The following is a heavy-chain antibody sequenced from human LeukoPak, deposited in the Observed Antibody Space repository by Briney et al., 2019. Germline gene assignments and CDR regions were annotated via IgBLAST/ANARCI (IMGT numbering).Heavy chain of an antibody. CDR2: ISSSSSYI. CDR3: ARDRGVALQLWTDLDY. V-gene: IGHV3-21*01. CDR1: GFTFSSYS. Sequence: PGGSLRLSCAASGFTFSSYSMNWVRQAPGKGLEWVSSISSSSSYIYYADSVKGRLTVSRDNAKKSLSLQMNSLRAEDTAVYYCARDRGVALQLWTDLDYWGQGTLVTVSS. J-gene: IGHJ4*02. D-gene: IGHD5-18*01.